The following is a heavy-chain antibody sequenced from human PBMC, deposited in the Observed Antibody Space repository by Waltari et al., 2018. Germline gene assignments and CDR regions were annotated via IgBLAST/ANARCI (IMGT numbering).Heavy chain of an antibody. CDR2: IYSGGST. Sequence: QLVEFGGGLIQPGGSLRLSCAVFGLSVWSNYMTWVRQAPGKGLEWVAVIYSGGSTYYADSVKGRFTISRDNSKNKVYLQMNTLGAEDTAVYYCARAEGDFDAFDIWGQGTMVTVSP. V-gene: IGHV3-53*01. D-gene: IGHD1-26*01. J-gene: IGHJ3*02. CDR3: ARAEGDFDAFDI. CDR1: GLSVWSNY.